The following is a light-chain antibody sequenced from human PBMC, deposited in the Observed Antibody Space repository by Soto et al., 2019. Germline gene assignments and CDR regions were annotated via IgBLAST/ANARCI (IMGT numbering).Light chain of an antibody. CDR2: DVT. CDR1: SNDIGGYSF. V-gene: IGLV2-14*01. J-gene: IGLJ1*01. CDR3: NSYSGGNTFYA. Sequence: QSALTQPASVAGSPGQSITIPCNGTSNDIGGYSFVSRFQQHPGKAPKLLICDVTRRPSGVSDRFSGSKSGNTASLTISGLQAGGEADYYCNSYSGGNTFYAFGSGTKVTVL.